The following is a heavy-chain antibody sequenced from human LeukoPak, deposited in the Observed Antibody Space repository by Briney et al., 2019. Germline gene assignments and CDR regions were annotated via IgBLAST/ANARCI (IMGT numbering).Heavy chain of an antibody. CDR2: INSDGNST. D-gene: IGHD3-9*01. Sequence: GGSLRLSCAASGFTFSSYWMHWVRQAPGKGLVWVSRINSDGNSTSYADSVKGRFTISRDNSKNTLYLQMNSLRAEDTAVYYCAKDRVRRYFDWLPHDYWGQGTLVTVSS. V-gene: IGHV3-74*01. CDR1: GFTFSSYW. CDR3: AKDRVRRYFDWLPHDY. J-gene: IGHJ4*02.